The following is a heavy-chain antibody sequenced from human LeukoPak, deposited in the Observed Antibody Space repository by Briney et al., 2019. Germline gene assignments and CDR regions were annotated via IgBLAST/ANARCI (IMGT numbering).Heavy chain of an antibody. CDR2: IYYSGST. J-gene: IGHJ5*01. Sequence: SETLSLTCTVSGGSISSSSYYWGWIRQPPGKGLEWIGSIYYSGSTYYNPSLKSRVTISVDTSKNQFSLKLSSVTAADTAVYYCARGAQKVYDFWSGYPALNWFDSWGQGTLVTVSS. CDR1: GGSISSSSYY. D-gene: IGHD3-3*01. CDR3: ARGAQKVYDFWSGYPALNWFDS. V-gene: IGHV4-39*01.